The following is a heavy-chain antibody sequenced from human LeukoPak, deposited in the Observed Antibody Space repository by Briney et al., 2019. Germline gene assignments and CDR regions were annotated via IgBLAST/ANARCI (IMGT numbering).Heavy chain of an antibody. CDR3: AGWREVVPAAHYYYYMDV. V-gene: IGHV1-69*13. D-gene: IGHD2-2*01. J-gene: IGHJ6*03. CDR2: IIPIFGTA. CDR1: GGTFSSYA. Sequence: SVKVSCKASGGTFSSYAISWVRQAPGQGLEWMGGIIPIFGTANYAQKFQGRVTITADESTSTAYMELSSLRSEDTAVYYCAGWREVVPAAHYYYYMDVWGKGTTVTVSS.